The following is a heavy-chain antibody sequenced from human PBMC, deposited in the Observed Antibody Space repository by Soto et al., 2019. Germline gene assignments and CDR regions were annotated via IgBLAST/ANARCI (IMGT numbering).Heavy chain of an antibody. CDR3: ARRGSGSYYDY. CDR2: ISGSGDST. J-gene: IGHJ4*02. V-gene: IGHV3-23*01. D-gene: IGHD1-26*01. Sequence: EVQLLESGGGLVQPGGSLRLSCAASGFTFSNYAMNWVRQAPVMGPEWVSVISGSGDSTYHADSVKGRFTISRDNSKNTLYLQLNSLRAEDTAVYYCARRGSGSYYDYWGQGTLVTVSS. CDR1: GFTFSNYA.